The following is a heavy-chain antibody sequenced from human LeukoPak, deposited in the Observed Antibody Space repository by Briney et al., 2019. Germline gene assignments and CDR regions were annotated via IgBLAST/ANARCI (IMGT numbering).Heavy chain of an antibody. CDR1: GGSISGGHYF. V-gene: IGHV4-61*02. D-gene: IGHD2-2*01. CDR2: IYTSGST. Sequence: NPSQTLSLTCTVSGGSISGGHYFRTWIRQPAGKGLEWIGRIYTSGSTNYNPSLKSRVTMSVDTSKNQFSLKLSSVTAADTAVYYCARDSGTVVPAMDFDYWGQGTLVTVSS. CDR3: ARDSGTVVPAMDFDY. J-gene: IGHJ4*02.